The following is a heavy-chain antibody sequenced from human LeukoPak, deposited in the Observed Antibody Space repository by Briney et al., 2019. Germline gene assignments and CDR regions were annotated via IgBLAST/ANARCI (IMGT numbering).Heavy chain of an antibody. J-gene: IGHJ4*02. CDR2: IIPIFGTA. D-gene: IGHD3-22*01. Sequence: SVKVSCKASGGTFSSYAISWVRQAPGQGLEWMGGIIPIFGTANYAQKFQGRVTITADESTSTAYMELSSLRSEDTAVYYCARGAISASTVVVITAYFDYWGQGTLVTVSS. V-gene: IGHV1-69*13. CDR1: GGTFSSYA. CDR3: ARGAISASTVVVITAYFDY.